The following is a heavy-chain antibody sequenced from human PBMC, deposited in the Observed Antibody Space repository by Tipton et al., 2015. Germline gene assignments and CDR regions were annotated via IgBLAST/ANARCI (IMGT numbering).Heavy chain of an antibody. CDR1: GDSVSSGSYY. D-gene: IGHD3-9*01. Sequence: TLSLTCTVSGDSVSSGSYYWGWIRQAPGKGLEWIGYISQRDGPNYNPSLKSRVTISVDTSKNQFSLRLSSVTAADTAVYYCACQDYDSLTRDYQTVDYWGQGTLVTVSS. CDR2: ISQRDGP. V-gene: IGHV4-61*01. J-gene: IGHJ4*02. CDR3: ACQDYDSLTRDYQTVDY.